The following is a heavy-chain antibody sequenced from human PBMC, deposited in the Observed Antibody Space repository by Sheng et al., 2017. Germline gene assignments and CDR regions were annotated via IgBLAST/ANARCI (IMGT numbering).Heavy chain of an antibody. CDR2: INHSGST. Sequence: QVQLQQWGAGLLKPSETLSLTCAVYGGSFSGYYWSWIRQPPGKGLEWIGEINHSGSTNYNPSLKSRVTISVDTSKNQFSLKLSSVTAADTAVYYCARVSGYYYSAWHYFDYWGQGTLVTVSS. D-gene: IGHD3-22*01. J-gene: IGHJ4*02. CDR3: ARVSGYYYSAWHYFDY. CDR1: GGSFSGYY. V-gene: IGHV4-34*01.